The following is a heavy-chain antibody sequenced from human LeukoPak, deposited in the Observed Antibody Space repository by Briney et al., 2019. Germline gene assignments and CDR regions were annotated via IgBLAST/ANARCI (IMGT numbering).Heavy chain of an antibody. CDR1: GYTFTGYY. V-gene: IGHV1-2*02. CDR2: INPNSGGT. J-gene: IGHJ5*02. CDR3: ARAAADVEMATITA. Sequence: ASVKVSCKASGYTFTGYYMHWVRQAPGQGLEWMGWINPNSGGTNYAQKFQGRVTMTRDTSISTAYIELSRLRSDDTAVYYCARAAADVEMATITAWGQGTLVTVSS. D-gene: IGHD5-24*01.